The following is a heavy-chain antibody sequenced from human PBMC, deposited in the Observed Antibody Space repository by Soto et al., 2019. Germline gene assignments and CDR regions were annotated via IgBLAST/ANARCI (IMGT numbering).Heavy chain of an antibody. V-gene: IGHV1-69*13. CDR3: ASQPLGYCSGGSFYSPLRNWFDP. J-gene: IGHJ5*02. D-gene: IGHD2-15*01. CDR2: FIPIFGTA. Sequence: PVKHSCKAAGGNISSYAISWLRQAPGQGLEWMRGFIPIFGTANYAQKFQGRVTITADESTSTAYMELSSLRSEETAVYYCASQPLGYCSGGSFYSPLRNWFDPWGQGTLVTVSS. CDR1: GGNISSYA.